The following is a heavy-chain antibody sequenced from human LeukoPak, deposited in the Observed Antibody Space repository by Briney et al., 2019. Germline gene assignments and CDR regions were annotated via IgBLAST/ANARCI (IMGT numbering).Heavy chain of an antibody. J-gene: IGHJ6*02. D-gene: IGHD3-10*01. CDR3: ARDASPIGFDRYYYYYGMDV. Sequence: ASVKVSCKASGYTFTSYGISWVRQAPGQGLEWMGWISAYNGNTNYAQKLQGRVTMTTDTSTSTAYMELRSLRSDDTAVYYCARDASPIGFDRYYYYYGMDVWGQGTTVTVSS. CDR1: GYTFTSYG. V-gene: IGHV1-18*01. CDR2: ISAYNGNT.